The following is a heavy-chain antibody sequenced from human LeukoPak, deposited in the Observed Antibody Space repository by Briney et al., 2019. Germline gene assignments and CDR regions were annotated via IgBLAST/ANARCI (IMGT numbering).Heavy chain of an antibody. CDR2: IKQDGSEK. D-gene: IGHD6-13*01. J-gene: IGHJ5*02. CDR3: ARDPSSWAANWFDP. CDR1: GFTFSSYW. V-gene: IGHV3-7*01. Sequence: GGSLRLSCAASGFTFSSYWMSWVRQAPGKGLEWVANIKQDGSEKYYADSVKGRFTISRDNSKNTLYLQMNSLRAEDTAVYYCARDPSSWAANWFDPWGQGTLVTVSS.